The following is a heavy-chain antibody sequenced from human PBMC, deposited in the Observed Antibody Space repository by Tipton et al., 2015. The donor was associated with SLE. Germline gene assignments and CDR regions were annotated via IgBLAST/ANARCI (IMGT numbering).Heavy chain of an antibody. CDR3: AGELSPIYGMDV. J-gene: IGHJ6*02. D-gene: IGHD3-16*02. Sequence: RSLRLSCAASGFTFSSYGMHWVRQAPGKGLEWVAVISYDGSNKYYADSVKGRFTISRDNSKNTLYLQMNSLRAEDTAVYYCAGELSPIYGMDVWGQGTTVTVSS. CDR2: ISYDGSNK. V-gene: IGHV3-30*03. CDR1: GFTFSSYG.